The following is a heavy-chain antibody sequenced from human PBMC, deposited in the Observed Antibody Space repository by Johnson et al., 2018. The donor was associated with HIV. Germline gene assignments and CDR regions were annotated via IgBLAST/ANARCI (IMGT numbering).Heavy chain of an antibody. CDR1: GLSVSINY. J-gene: IGHJ3*02. V-gene: IGHV3-66*03. Sequence: VQLVESGGGLIQPGGSLRLSCAVSGLSVSINYITWVRQAPGKGLEWVSVIHSGGSTYYADSVEGRFTISRDNSKNTVLLQMNSLRAEDTAVYYCAKNGARGDAFDIWGQGTMVTVSS. CDR2: IHSGGST. CDR3: AKNGARGDAFDI. D-gene: IGHD2-8*01.